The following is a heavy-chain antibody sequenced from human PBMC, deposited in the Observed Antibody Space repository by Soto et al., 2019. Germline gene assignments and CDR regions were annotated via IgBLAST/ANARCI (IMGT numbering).Heavy chain of an antibody. CDR1: GGSINSSSYF. CDR2: IYYSGST. V-gene: IGHV4-39*01. Sequence: EPLSLPCSVSGGSINSSSYFWGWVRQPPGKGLEWIGSIYYSGSTYYNPSLRSRVTISVDTSKNQFSLKLSSVTAADTAVFYCARHYSSGSRNWFDPWGQGTLVTVSS. J-gene: IGHJ5*02. D-gene: IGHD6-19*01. CDR3: ARHYSSGSRNWFDP.